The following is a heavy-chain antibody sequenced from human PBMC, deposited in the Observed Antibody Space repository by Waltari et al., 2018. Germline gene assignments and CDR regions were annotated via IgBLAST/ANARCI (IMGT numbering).Heavy chain of an antibody. CDR3: ARHLPRAGTEYYFDY. CDR2: IYHSGST. Sequence: QVQLQESGPGLVKPSETLSLTCAVSGYSISSGYYWGWLRQPPGKGLEWIGSIYHSGSTYYNPSLKSRVTISVDTSKNQFSLKLSSVTAADTAVYYCARHLPRAGTEYYFDYWGQGTLVTVSS. D-gene: IGHD6-13*01. CDR1: GYSISSGYY. J-gene: IGHJ4*02. V-gene: IGHV4-38-2*01.